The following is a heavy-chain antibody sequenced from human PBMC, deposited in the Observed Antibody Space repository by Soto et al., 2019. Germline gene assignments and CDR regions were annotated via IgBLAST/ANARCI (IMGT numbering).Heavy chain of an antibody. CDR1: GFTFSNYA. J-gene: IGHJ4*02. Sequence: EVQLLESGGGLVQPGWSLRLSCAASGFTFSNYAMNWVRQAPGKGLEWVSAISGSGSTYYADSVKGRFTISRDNSKHTLYLQMNSLSAEDTAVYYCAKVPRRLDYFDYWGPGTLVTVSS. D-gene: IGHD5-12*01. CDR2: ISGSGST. CDR3: AKVPRRLDYFDY. V-gene: IGHV3-23*01.